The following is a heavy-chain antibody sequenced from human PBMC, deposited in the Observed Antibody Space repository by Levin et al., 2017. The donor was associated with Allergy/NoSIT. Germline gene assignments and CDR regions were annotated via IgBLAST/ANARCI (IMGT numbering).Heavy chain of an antibody. V-gene: IGHV1-18*01. Sequence: ASVKVSCKASGYTFTSYGISWVRQAPGQGLEWMGWISAYNGNTNYAQKLQGRVTMTTDTSTSTAYMELRSLRSDDTAVYYCARDGRFLEWLYPHYYGMDVWGQGTTVTVSS. CDR3: ARDGRFLEWLYPHYYGMDV. CDR2: ISAYNGNT. CDR1: GYTFTSYG. J-gene: IGHJ6*02. D-gene: IGHD3-3*01.